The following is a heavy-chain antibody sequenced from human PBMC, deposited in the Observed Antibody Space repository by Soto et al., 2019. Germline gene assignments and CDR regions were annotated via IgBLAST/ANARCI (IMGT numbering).Heavy chain of an antibody. CDR3: ARHLHPYFFYCTSTSRHLLSFPTRRSSDL. CDR1: GDSTRRSCNH. CDR2: IYYRGST. J-gene: IGHJ2*01. D-gene: IGHD2-2*01. Sequence: SEKLSVTWTGSGDSTRRSCNHGGWVRQPPGKGLEWIGSIYYRGSTYYSPSLKSRVTISVDTSKNPFSLKLSSVTAEDTAVYYCARHLHPYFFYCTSTSRHLLSFPTRRSSDL. V-gene: IGHV4-39*01.